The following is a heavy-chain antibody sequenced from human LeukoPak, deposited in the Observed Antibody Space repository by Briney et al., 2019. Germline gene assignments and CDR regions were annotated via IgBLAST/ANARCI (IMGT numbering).Heavy chain of an antibody. J-gene: IGHJ4*02. V-gene: IGHV1-2*02. CDR1: GYTFTGYY. CDR3: ARSPDILTGENFDY. Sequence: ASVKVSCKASGYTFTGYYMHWVRQAPGQGLEWMGWINLNSGGTNYAQKFQGRVTMTRDTSISTAYMELSRLRSGDTAVYYCARSPDILTGENFDYWGQGTLVTVSS. D-gene: IGHD3-9*01. CDR2: INLNSGGT.